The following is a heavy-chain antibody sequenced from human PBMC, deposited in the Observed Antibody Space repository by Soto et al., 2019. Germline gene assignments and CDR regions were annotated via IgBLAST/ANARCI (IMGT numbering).Heavy chain of an antibody. D-gene: IGHD3-9*01. Sequence: ASVKVSCKASGYTFTSYGINWVRQATRQGLEWMGWMNPNSGNTGYAQKFQGRVTMTRNTSISTAYMELSSLRSEDTAVYYCARGGYDILTGYYNRYYYNGMDVWGQGTTVTVSS. CDR3: ARGGYDILTGYYNRYYYNGMDV. CDR1: GYTFTSYG. V-gene: IGHV1-8*02. J-gene: IGHJ6*02. CDR2: MNPNSGNT.